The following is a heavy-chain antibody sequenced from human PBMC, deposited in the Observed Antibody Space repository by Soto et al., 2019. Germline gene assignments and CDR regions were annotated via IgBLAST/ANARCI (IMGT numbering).Heavy chain of an antibody. V-gene: IGHV3-9*01. CDR3: AKDKSGYPPYYFDY. J-gene: IGHJ4*02. D-gene: IGHD3-22*01. Sequence: GGSLRLPCVASGFNFDDYVIHWVRQAPGKGLEWVSGISWNSGSIDYADSVKGRFTISRDNAKNSLLLQMNSLRAEDTALYYCAKDKSGYPPYYFDYWGQGTRVTVSS. CDR2: ISWNSGSI. CDR1: GFNFDDYV.